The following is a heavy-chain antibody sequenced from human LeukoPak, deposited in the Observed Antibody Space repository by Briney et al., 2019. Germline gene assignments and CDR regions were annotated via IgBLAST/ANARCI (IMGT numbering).Heavy chain of an antibody. J-gene: IGHJ3*02. Sequence: GGSLRLSCAASGFTFSSYEVNWVRQAPGKGLEWGSYISSSGSTIYYADSVKGRFTISRDNAKNSLYLQMNSLRAEDTAVYYCARNTMARAFDIWGHGTMVTVSS. CDR2: ISSSGSTI. CDR3: ARNTMARAFDI. D-gene: IGHD3-10*01. CDR1: GFTFSSYE. V-gene: IGHV3-48*03.